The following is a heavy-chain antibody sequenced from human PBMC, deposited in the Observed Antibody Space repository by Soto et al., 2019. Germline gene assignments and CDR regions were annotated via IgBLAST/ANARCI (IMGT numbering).Heavy chain of an antibody. J-gene: IGHJ6*02. Sequence: ASVKVSCKTSGYTFTGYFIHWVRQAPGQGLERMGWINPNSGGTNYAQKFQGWLTMTRDTSISTAYMELSRLRSDDTAVYYCVRVSGGFYDSGGYYRGYGMDVWGQGTTVTVSS. CDR3: VRVSGGFYDSGGYYRGYGMDV. CDR2: INPNSGGT. V-gene: IGHV1-2*04. D-gene: IGHD3-22*01. CDR1: GYTFTGYF.